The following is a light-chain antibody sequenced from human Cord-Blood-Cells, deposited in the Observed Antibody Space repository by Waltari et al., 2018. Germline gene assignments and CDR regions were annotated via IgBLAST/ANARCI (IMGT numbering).Light chain of an antibody. V-gene: IGKV3-11*01. Sequence: EIVLTHSPATLSLSPGERATLSCRARQSVSSYLAWYQQRPGQAPRLLIYDASNRATGIPARFSGSGSGTDFTLTISSLEPEDFAVYYCQQRSNWPRTFGQGTKVEIK. J-gene: IGKJ1*01. CDR3: QQRSNWPRT. CDR2: DAS. CDR1: QSVSSY.